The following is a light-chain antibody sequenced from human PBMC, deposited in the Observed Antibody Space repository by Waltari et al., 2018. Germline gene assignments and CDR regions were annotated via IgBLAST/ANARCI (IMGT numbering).Light chain of an antibody. Sequence: QSALTQPASVSGSPGQSITISCLGTSRDVGGYNFVSWYQQHPGKPPKLMIYDVTKRPSGVSNRFSGSKSGNTASLTISGLQAEDEADYYCCSYVGGGTLVFGGGTNVTVL. J-gene: IGLJ2*01. CDR2: DVT. CDR1: SRDVGGYNF. V-gene: IGLV2-23*02. CDR3: CSYVGGGTLV.